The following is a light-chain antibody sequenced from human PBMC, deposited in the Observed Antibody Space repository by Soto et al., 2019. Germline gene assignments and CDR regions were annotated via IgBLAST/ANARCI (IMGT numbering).Light chain of an antibody. CDR2: DAY. J-gene: IGKJ5*01. V-gene: IGKV3-11*01. CDR1: QSFRGL. CDR3: QQRHIWPIT. Sequence: EVELTRSPVTLCVSPSERAALSCMASQSFRGLLAWYHQKPGQAPRLLIYDAYNRATGIPPRFIGSGSGTDFILTISSLEPEDSAVYYCQQRHIWPITFGQGTRLEIK.